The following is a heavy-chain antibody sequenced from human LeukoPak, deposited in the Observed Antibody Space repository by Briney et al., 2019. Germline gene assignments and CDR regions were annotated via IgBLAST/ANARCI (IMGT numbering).Heavy chain of an antibody. CDR1: GYSISSGYY. CDR2: IYYSGST. Sequence: PSETLSLTCTVSGYSISSGYYWGWIRQPPGKGLEWIGNIYYSGSTYYNPSLKSRVTLSVDTSKNQFSLKLSSVTAADTAVYYCARVMAARPRFDPWGQGTLVTVSS. CDR3: ARVMAARPRFDP. V-gene: IGHV4-38-2*02. J-gene: IGHJ5*02. D-gene: IGHD5-24*01.